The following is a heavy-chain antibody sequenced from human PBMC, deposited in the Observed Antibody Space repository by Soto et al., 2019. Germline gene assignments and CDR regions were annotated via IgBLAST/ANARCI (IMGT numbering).Heavy chain of an antibody. CDR2: ISGSGGST. D-gene: IGHD6-6*01. J-gene: IGHJ4*02. V-gene: IGHV3-23*01. CDR1: GFTFSSYA. CDR3: AKDRSSSSTFDY. Sequence: GGSLRLSCAASGFTFSSYAMSWVRQAPGKGLEWVSAISGSGGSTYYADSVKGRFTIFRDNSKNTLYLQMNSLRAEDTAVYYCAKDRSSSSTFDYWGQGTLVTVSS.